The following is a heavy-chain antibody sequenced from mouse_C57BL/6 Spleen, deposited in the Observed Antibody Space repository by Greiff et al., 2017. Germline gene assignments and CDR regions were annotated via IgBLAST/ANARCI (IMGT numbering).Heavy chain of an antibody. CDR2: ISNGGGST. CDR3: ARLGSSLMDY. V-gene: IGHV5-12*01. J-gene: IGHJ4*01. CDR1: GFTFSDYY. D-gene: IGHD1-1*01. Sequence: EVKLVESGGGLVQPGGSLKLSCAASGFTFSDYYMYWVRQTPEKRLEWVAYISNGGGSTYYPDTVKGRFTISRDNAKNTLYLQMSRLKSEDTAMYYCARLGSSLMDYWGQGTSVTVSS.